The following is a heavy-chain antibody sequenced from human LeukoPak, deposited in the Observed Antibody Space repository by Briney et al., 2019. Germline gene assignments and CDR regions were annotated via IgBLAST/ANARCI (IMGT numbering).Heavy chain of an antibody. V-gene: IGHV1-18*01. CDR1: GYIFTNYG. D-gene: IGHD3-22*01. CDR2: ISGYNANT. Sequence: ASVKVSCKASGYIFTNYGISWVRQAPVQGLEWMGWISGYNANTKYAQKVQGRVTMTTDTSTSTAYMELRSLRSDDTAVYYCARGIPPRRDYDSRGYYSYYFDYWGQGTLVTVSS. J-gene: IGHJ4*02. CDR3: ARGIPPRRDYDSRGYYSYYFDY.